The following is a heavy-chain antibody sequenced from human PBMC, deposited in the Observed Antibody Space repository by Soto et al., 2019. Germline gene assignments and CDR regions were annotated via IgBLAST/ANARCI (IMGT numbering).Heavy chain of an antibody. D-gene: IGHD6-25*01. V-gene: IGHV5-51*01. Sequence: GESLKISCXGSGYSFTSYWIGWVRQMPGKGLEWMGIIYPGDSDTRYSPSFQGQVTISADKSTSTAYLQWSSLKASDTAMYYCARAAPHVGADPGAFDIWGQGTMVTVSS. CDR1: GYSFTSYW. J-gene: IGHJ3*02. CDR2: IYPGDSDT. CDR3: ARAAPHVGADPGAFDI.